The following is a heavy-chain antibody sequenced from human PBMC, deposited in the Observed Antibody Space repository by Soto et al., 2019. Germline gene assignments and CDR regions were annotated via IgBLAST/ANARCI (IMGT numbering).Heavy chain of an antibody. J-gene: IGHJ2*01. D-gene: IGHD2-2*01. CDR3: ARDVDRCTSTRCSPWPDTHFDL. V-gene: IGHV1-18*01. Sequence: QVQLVQSGDEVKKPGASVKVSCKASGYTFTNYGSSWVRQAPGQGLEWMGWISPYKGNTNYPQKPQGRVPMTTDPSTRTSYMELRSLRSDATAVHFCARDVDRCTSTRCSPWPDTHFDLWGRGTLVTVSS. CDR2: ISPYKGNT. CDR1: GYTFTNYG.